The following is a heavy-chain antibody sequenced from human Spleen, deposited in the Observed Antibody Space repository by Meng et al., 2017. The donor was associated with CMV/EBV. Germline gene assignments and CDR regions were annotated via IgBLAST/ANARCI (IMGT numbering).Heavy chain of an antibody. J-gene: IGHJ6*02. CDR2: IYYSGNT. CDR3: ARAADVTVFGVDV. CDR1: GGSISSYY. D-gene: IGHD3-3*01. V-gene: IGHV4-59*01. Sequence: SETLSLTCTVSGGSISSYYWSWIRQSPAKGLEWIGYIYYSGNTNYNPSLQSRVTMSLDTSKSQFSLKLSSVTAADSAVYYCARAADVTVFGVDVWGQGTTVTVSS.